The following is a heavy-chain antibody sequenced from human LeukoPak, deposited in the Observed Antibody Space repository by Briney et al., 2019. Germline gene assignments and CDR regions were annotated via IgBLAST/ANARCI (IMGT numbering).Heavy chain of an antibody. Sequence: ASVKVSCKASGYTFTSYYMHWVRQAPGQGLEWMGVIKPSGGGTSSAQKFQGRVTLTRDMSTSTVYMELSSLRSEDTAVYYCARDRKPGYCSSTSCPPPFFDYWGQGTLVTVSS. CDR2: IKPSGGGT. D-gene: IGHD2-2*01. CDR3: ARDRKPGYCSSTSCPPPFFDY. J-gene: IGHJ4*02. V-gene: IGHV1-46*01. CDR1: GYTFTSYY.